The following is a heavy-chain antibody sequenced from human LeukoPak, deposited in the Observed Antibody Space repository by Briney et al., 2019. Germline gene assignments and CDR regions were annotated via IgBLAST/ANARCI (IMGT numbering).Heavy chain of an antibody. Sequence: SETLSLTCTVSGGSISSYYWSWIRQPPGKGLEWIGYIYTSGSTNYNPPLKSRVTISVDTSKNQFSLKLSSVTAADTAVYYCASTQLGGWTAFDIWGQGTMVTVSS. V-gene: IGHV4-4*09. CDR1: GGSISSYY. CDR3: ASTQLGGWTAFDI. J-gene: IGHJ3*02. D-gene: IGHD7-27*01. CDR2: IYTSGST.